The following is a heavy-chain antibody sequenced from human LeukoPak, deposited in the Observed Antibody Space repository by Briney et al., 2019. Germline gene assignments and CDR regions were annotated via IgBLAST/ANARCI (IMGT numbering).Heavy chain of an antibody. J-gene: IGHJ4*02. Sequence: SVKVSCKASGGTFSSYAISWVRQAPGQGLEWMGGIIPIFGTANYAQKFQGRVTITADESTSTAYMELSSLRSEDTAVYYCATQTQRYCSGGSCLDYWGQGTLVTVSS. V-gene: IGHV1-69*13. CDR1: GGTFSSYA. CDR3: ATQTQRYCSGGSCLDY. D-gene: IGHD2-15*01. CDR2: IIPIFGTA.